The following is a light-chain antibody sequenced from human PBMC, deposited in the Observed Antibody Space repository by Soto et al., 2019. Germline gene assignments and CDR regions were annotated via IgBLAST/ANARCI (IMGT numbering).Light chain of an antibody. CDR2: AAS. CDR3: QQSYSSPPT. V-gene: IGKV1-39*01. J-gene: IGKJ1*01. Sequence: DTQMTESPSTVPASVGDRITITCRASQSISNHLNWYKQKPGKAPKLMIFAASSLQSGVPSRFSGSRSGPEFTLTISSLKPEDFETYYCQQSYSSPPTFGQGTKVDIK. CDR1: QSISNH.